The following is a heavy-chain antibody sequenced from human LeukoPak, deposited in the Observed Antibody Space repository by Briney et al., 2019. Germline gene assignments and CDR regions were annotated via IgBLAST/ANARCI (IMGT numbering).Heavy chain of an antibody. CDR1: GGSISSYY. Sequence: SETLSLTCTVSGGSISSYYWSWIRQPPGKGLEWIGYIYYSGSTNYNPSLKSRVTISVDTSKNQFSLKLSSVTAADTAVYYCARDPEGRAAGTYWGQGTLVTVSS. J-gene: IGHJ4*02. V-gene: IGHV4-59*12. D-gene: IGHD6-13*01. CDR2: IYYSGST. CDR3: ARDPEGRAAGTY.